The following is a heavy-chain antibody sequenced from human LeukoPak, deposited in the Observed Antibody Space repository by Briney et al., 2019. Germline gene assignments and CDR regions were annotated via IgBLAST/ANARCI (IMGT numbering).Heavy chain of an antibody. CDR3: VRNQWVEQYWYFVL. CDR2: INGADTTT. J-gene: IGHJ2*01. CDR1: GFTFRNYA. D-gene: IGHD1/OR15-1a*01. V-gene: IGHV3-23*01. Sequence: PGGSLRLSCAASGFTFRNYAMSWVRQAPGKGLEWVSGINGADTTTLYADSVKGRFTISRDNSKNPLSLQMNSLRAEDTAVYYCVRNQWVEQYWYFVLWGRGTLVTVSS.